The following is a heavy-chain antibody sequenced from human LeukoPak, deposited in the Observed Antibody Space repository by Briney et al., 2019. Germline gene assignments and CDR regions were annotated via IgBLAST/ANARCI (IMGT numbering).Heavy chain of an antibody. CDR1: RFSPSLLL. Sequence: GGSLRLSRALSRFSPSLLLLSMVGQAPGKGLEWVANVKEDGTTKQYVDSLKGRFTISRDNAKNSLYLQMDSLTAEDTAVYYLFSQVLVPDWGQGTLVSVSS. J-gene: IGHJ4*02. V-gene: IGHV3-7*01. D-gene: IGHD3-10*01. CDR3: FSQVLVPD. CDR2: VKEDGTTK.